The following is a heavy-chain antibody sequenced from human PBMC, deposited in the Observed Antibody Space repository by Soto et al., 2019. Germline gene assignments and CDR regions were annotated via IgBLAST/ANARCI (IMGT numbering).Heavy chain of an antibody. CDR2: INPNSGGT. D-gene: IGHD2-8*01. J-gene: IGHJ3*02. Sequence: ASVKVSCKASGYTFTGYYIHWVRQAPGQGLEWMGWINPNSGGTNYAQKFQGWVTMTRDTSISTAYMELSRLRSDDTAVYYCAREFKSFPSTNGVAFDIWGQGTMVTVSS. CDR3: AREFKSFPSTNGVAFDI. V-gene: IGHV1-2*04. CDR1: GYTFTGYY.